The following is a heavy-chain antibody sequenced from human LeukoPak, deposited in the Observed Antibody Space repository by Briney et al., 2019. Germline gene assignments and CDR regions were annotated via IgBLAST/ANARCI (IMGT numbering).Heavy chain of an antibody. D-gene: IGHD6-19*01. V-gene: IGHV4-59*08. J-gene: IGHJ4*02. CDR2: IYYSGST. CDR3: ARTYSTGWFDY. CDR1: GGSISSYY. Sequence: SETLSFTCTVSGGSISSYYWSWIRQPPGKGLEWIGYIYYSGSTYYNLSLKSRITISLDTSKNQFSLNLSSVTAADTAMYYCARTYSTGWFDYWGQGTLVTVSS.